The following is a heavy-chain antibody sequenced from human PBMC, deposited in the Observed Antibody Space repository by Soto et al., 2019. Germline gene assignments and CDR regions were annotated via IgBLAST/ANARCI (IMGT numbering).Heavy chain of an antibody. D-gene: IGHD3-22*01. V-gene: IGHV4-39*01. CDR2: IYYSGST. CDR3: ASVISLSRNAFDI. Sequence: QLLESGPGLVKPSETLSLTCTVSGGSISSSSYYWGWIRQPPGNGLEWIGSIYYSGSTYYNPSLESRVTISVDTSKNQFSLKLSSVTAADTAVYYCASVISLSRNAFDIWGQGTMVTVSS. CDR1: GGSISSSSYY. J-gene: IGHJ3*02.